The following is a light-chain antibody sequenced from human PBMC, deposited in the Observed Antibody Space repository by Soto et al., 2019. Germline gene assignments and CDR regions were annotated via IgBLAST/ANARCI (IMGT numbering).Light chain of an antibody. V-gene: IGKV4-1*01. J-gene: IGKJ1*01. Sequence: DIVMTQSPDSLAVSLGERAPINCQSSKSALFSANNKYYGSWYQQNPGQPPKLLLYGASTREAGVPDRFSGSGSETDFTLTISSLQAEDVAVYYCQQYYSTWTFGQGTKVDIK. CDR3: QQYYSTWT. CDR1: KSALFSANNKYY. CDR2: GAS.